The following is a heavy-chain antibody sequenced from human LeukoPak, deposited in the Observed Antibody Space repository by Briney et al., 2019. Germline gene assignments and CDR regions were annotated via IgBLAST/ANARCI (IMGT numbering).Heavy chain of an antibody. D-gene: IGHD3-22*01. V-gene: IGHV4-59*01. CDR2: IYYSGTT. CDR1: ARSISSYY. CDR3: ARDSYYYDSSGYYSLFY. Sequence: SETLSLTCTVSARSISSYYWSWIRQPPGKGLEWIGYIYYSGTTNYNPSLKSRVTISVDTSKNQFSLKLSSVTAADTAVYYCARDSYYYDSSGYYSLFYWGQGTLVTVSS. J-gene: IGHJ4*02.